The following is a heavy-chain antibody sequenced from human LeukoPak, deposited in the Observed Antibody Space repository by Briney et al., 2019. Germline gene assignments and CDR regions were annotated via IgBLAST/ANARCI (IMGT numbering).Heavy chain of an antibody. CDR1: GGSISNYY. J-gene: IGHJ6*03. CDR3: ARVYSSSYYYYYMDV. V-gene: IGHV4-59*01. Sequence: SETLSLTCTVSGGSISNYYWSWIRQPPGKGLEWIGYIYYSGSTNYNPSLKSRVTISVDTSKNQFSLKLSSVTAADTAVYYCARVYSSSYYYYYMDVWGKGTTVTVSS. CDR2: IYYSGST. D-gene: IGHD6-6*01.